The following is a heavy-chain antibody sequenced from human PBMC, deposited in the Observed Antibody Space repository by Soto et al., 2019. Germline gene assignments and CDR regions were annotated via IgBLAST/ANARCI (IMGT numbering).Heavy chain of an antibody. CDR3: ARGGISHWAYFYYMDF. CDR2: INHLGSI. J-gene: IGHJ6*03. Sequence: SQPQPLSNVVSGGNIRDFFWRWILKKKGMALEWIGEINHLGSINYNPSLKSRVTMSVDTSKNQFSLTLNSVTAADTATYYCARGGISHWAYFYYMDFWDRGTTVTVSS. V-gene: IGHV4-34*01. CDR1: GGNIRDFF. D-gene: IGHD2-21*01.